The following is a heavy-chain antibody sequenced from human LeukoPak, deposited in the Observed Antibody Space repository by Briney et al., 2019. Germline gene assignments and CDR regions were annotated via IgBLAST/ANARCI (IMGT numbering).Heavy chain of an antibody. J-gene: IGHJ6*03. Sequence: PGGSLRLSCAASGFTFSSYSMNWVRQAPGKGLEWVSYISSSSSTIYYADSVKGRFTISRDNAKNSLYLQMNSLRAEDTAVYYCARGDSSSWSNYYYYYYMDVWGKGTTVTISS. D-gene: IGHD6-13*01. CDR3: ARGDSSSWSNYYYYYYMDV. V-gene: IGHV3-48*04. CDR2: ISSSSSTI. CDR1: GFTFSSYS.